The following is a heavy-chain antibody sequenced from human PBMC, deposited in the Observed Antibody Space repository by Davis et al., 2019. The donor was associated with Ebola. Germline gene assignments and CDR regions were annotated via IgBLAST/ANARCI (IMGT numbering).Heavy chain of an antibody. Sequence: KVSCKASGGTFSSHAVSWVRQMLGKGLEWMGIIYPGDSDTRYSPSFQGQVTISADKSISTAYLQWSSLKASDTAMYYCARGLSGDSGGDFWGQGTLVTVSS. CDR3: ARGLSGDSGGDF. D-gene: IGHD7-27*01. J-gene: IGHJ4*02. CDR1: GGTFSSHA. V-gene: IGHV5-51*01. CDR2: IYPGDSDT.